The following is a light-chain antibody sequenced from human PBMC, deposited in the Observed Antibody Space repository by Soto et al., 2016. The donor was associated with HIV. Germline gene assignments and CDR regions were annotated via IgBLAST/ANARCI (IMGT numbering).Light chain of an antibody. V-gene: IGKV1-NL1*01. J-gene: IGKJ1*01. CDR3: QQYYSTPWT. CDR2: AAS. CDR1: QGISNS. Sequence: DIQMTQSPSSLSASVGDRVTITCRASQGISNSLAWYQQKPGKAPNLLVYAASTLESGVPSRFSGSRSGTDNTLTISSLQPEDFASYFCQQYYSTPWTFGQGTKVEI.